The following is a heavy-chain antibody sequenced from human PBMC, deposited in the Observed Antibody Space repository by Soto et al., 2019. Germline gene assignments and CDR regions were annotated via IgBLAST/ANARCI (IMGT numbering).Heavy chain of an antibody. CDR2: IYYSGST. Sequence: PSETLSLTCTVSGGSISSGDYYWSWIRQPPGKGLEWIGYIYYSGSTYYNPSLKSRVTISVDTSKNQFSLKLSSVTAADTAVYYCARVLLWFGELSNWFDPWGQGTLVTVSS. J-gene: IGHJ5*02. CDR1: GGSISSGDYY. CDR3: ARVLLWFGELSNWFDP. V-gene: IGHV4-30-4*01. D-gene: IGHD3-10*01.